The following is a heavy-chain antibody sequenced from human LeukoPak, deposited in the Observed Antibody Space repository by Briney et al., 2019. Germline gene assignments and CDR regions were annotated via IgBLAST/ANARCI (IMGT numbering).Heavy chain of an antibody. CDR2: IGGSSSSL. Sequence: GGSLRLSCAASGFTFSSYSMNWVRQAPGKGLEWVSSIGGSSSSLYYAESVKGRFTISRDNAKNSLYLQMNSLRAEDTAVYYCAKEAGQDYGALDAFDVWGQGTMVTVSS. CDR1: GFTFSSYS. V-gene: IGHV3-21*01. J-gene: IGHJ3*01. D-gene: IGHD4-17*01. CDR3: AKEAGQDYGALDAFDV.